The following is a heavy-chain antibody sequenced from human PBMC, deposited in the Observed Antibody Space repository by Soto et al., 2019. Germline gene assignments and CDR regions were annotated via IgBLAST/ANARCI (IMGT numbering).Heavy chain of an antibody. Sequence: QITLKESGPTLVRPTQTLTLTCSFSGFSLNTNGMGVGWIRQPPGKGLEWLAFIYWDEDKRYSPSLKTRLTVTTDTSKNELVLTLTNLDHLHTGTYYCAGWNYESGLDVWGQGTTVTVSS. V-gene: IGHV2-5*02. CDR2: IYWDEDK. CDR1: GFSLNTNGMG. J-gene: IGHJ6*02. D-gene: IGHD1-7*01. CDR3: AGWNYESGLDV.